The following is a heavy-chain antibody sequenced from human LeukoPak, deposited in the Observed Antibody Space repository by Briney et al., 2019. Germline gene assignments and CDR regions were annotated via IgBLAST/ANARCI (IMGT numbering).Heavy chain of an antibody. CDR3: ANGYYDFWSGYFYYFDY. V-gene: IGHV4-34*01. Sequence: SETLSLTCAVYGGSFSGYYWSWIRQPPGKGLEWIGEINHSGSTNYNPSLKSRVTISVDTSKNQFSLKLSSVTAADTAVYYCANGYYDFWSGYFYYFDYWGQGTLVTVSS. CDR1: GGSFSGYY. J-gene: IGHJ4*02. CDR2: INHSGST. D-gene: IGHD3-3*01.